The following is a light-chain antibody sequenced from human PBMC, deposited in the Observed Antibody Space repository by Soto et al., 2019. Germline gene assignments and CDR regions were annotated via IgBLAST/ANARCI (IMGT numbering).Light chain of an antibody. J-gene: IGLJ3*02. CDR1: SEHSNYA. V-gene: IGLV4-69*01. CDR2: LNSDGSH. CDR3: QTWGTDSWV. Sequence: QPVLTQSPSASASLGASVKLTCTLSSEHSNYAIAWHQQRPEKGPQYLMKLNSDGSHSKGDGIPDRFSGSSSGAERSLTISSLQSEDEADYYCQTWGTDSWVFGAGTKVTVL.